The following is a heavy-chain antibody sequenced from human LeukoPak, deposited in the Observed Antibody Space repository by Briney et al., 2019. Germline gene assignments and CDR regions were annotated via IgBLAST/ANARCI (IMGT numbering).Heavy chain of an antibody. V-gene: IGHV1-2*06. CDR3: ARSTLLDPNWFDP. CDR2: INPNSGGT. D-gene: IGHD3-10*01. J-gene: IGHJ5*02. CDR1: GYTFTGYY. Sequence: APVKVSCKASGYTFTGYYMHWVRQAPGQGLEWMGRINPNSGGTNSAQNFQGRVTMTRDTSISTAYMELSRLRSDDTAVYYCARSTLLDPNWFDPWGQGTLVTVSS.